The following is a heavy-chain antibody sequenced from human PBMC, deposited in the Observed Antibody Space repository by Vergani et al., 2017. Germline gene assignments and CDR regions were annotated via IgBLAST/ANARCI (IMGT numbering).Heavy chain of an antibody. V-gene: IGHV3-23*01. CDR3: AKETTRGRAGIQLWQIDY. D-gene: IGHD5-18*01. CDR1: GFTFSSYA. J-gene: IGHJ4*02. CDR2: ISGSGGST. Sequence: EVQLLESGGGLVQPGGSLRLSCAASGFTFSSYAMSWVRQAPGKGLEWVSAISGSGGSTYYADSVKGRFTISRDNSKNTLYLQMNSLRAEDTAVYYCAKETTRGRAGIQLWQIDYWGQGTLVTVSS.